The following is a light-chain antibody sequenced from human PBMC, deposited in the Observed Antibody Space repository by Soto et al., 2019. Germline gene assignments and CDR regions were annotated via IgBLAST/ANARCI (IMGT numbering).Light chain of an antibody. V-gene: IGKV3-15*01. CDR2: GAS. Sequence: EIVMTQSTATLSVSPGERATLSCRASQSVSSNLAWYQQTPGQAPRLLIYGASTRATGIPDRCSGSGAGTEFTLASSSLQSEDLGVYYCQQYKNWPALSVRGGNKVELK. CDR3: QQYKNWPALS. CDR1: QSVSSN. J-gene: IGKJ4*01.